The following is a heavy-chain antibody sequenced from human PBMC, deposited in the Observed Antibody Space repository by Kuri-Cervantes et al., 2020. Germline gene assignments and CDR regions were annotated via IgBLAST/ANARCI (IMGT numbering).Heavy chain of an antibody. Sequence: GESLKISCAASGFTFSSYGMHWVRQAPGKGLEWVAVISYDGSNKYYADSVKGRFTISRDNSKNTLYLQMNSLRAEDTAVYYCARPYDILTGVRMDVWGQGTTVTVSS. D-gene: IGHD3-9*01. CDR3: ARPYDILTGVRMDV. V-gene: IGHV3-30*03. CDR1: GFTFSSYG. J-gene: IGHJ6*02. CDR2: ISYDGSNK.